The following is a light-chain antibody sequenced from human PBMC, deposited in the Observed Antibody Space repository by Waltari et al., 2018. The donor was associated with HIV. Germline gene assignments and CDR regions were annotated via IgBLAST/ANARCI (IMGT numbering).Light chain of an antibody. CDR1: SSNIGSNY. CDR2: RNN. V-gene: IGLV1-47*01. CDR3: AAWDDSLSGWV. J-gene: IGLJ3*02. Sequence: QSVLTQPPSASGTPGQRVTISCSGSSSNIGSNYIYWYQQLPGTAPKLLIYRNNQRPSGVPARCSGSKSGTSASLAISGLRSEDEADYSCAAWDDSLSGWVFGGGTKLTVL.